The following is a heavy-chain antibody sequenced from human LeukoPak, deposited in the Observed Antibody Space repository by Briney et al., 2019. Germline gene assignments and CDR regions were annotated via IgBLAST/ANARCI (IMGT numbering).Heavy chain of an antibody. CDR2: IIPIFGTA. V-gene: IGHV1-69*13. J-gene: IGHJ4*02. CDR1: GGTFSSYA. D-gene: IGHD4-17*01. Sequence: SVTVSCKASGGTFSSYAISWVRQAPGQGLEWMGGIIPIFGTANYAQKFQGRVTITADESTSTAYMELSSLRSEDTAVYYCARAPPDYGDYVSIFDYWGQGTLVTVSS. CDR3: ARAPPDYGDYVSIFDY.